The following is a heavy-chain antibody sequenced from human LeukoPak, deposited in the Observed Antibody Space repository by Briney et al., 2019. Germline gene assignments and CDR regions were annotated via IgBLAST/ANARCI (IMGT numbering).Heavy chain of an antibody. V-gene: IGHV7-4-1*02. Sequence: GASVKVSCKASGYTFTSYAMNWVRQAPGQGLEWMGWINTNTGNPTYAQGFTGRFVFSLDTSVSTAYLQISSLKAEDTAVYYCARHWNSGYDFSYMDVWGKGTTVTVSS. CDR1: GYTFTSYA. CDR2: INTNTGNP. J-gene: IGHJ6*03. D-gene: IGHD5-12*01. CDR3: ARHWNSGYDFSYMDV.